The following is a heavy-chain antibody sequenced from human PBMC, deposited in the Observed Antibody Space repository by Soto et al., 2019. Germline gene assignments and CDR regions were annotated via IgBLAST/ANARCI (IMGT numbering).Heavy chain of an antibody. D-gene: IGHD3-10*01. V-gene: IGHV4-34*01. CDR3: ARAVSPYFGTWFDP. J-gene: IGHJ5*02. Sequence: SETLSLTCAVYGGSFNSYFWTWVRQSPGRGLEWIGSISQTGATSYNPSLKSRVSVSLDKSKNQFSLRLSSVTAADMAVYYCARAVSPYFGTWFDPWGQGTLVTVSS. CDR1: GGSFNSYF. CDR2: ISQTGAT.